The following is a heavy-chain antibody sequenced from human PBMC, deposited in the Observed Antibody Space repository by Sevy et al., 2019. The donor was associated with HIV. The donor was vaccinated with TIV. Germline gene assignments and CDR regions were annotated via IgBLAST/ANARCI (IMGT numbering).Heavy chain of an antibody. D-gene: IGHD2-21*02. CDR1: GGSISSNSYY. CDR3: GRHPPGGDFRYNWFDP. CDR2: IYYSGTT. V-gene: IGHV4-39*01. J-gene: IGHJ5*02. Sequence: SETLSLTCTVSGGSISSNSYYWGWIHQPPGKGLEWIGSIYYSGTTDYNPSLKSRVTISVGTSKNQFALKLSSVTAADTAAYYCGRHPPGGDFRYNWFDPWGQGTLVTVSS.